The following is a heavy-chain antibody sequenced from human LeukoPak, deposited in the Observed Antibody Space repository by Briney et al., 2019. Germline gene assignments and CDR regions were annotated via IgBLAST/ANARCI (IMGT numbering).Heavy chain of an antibody. V-gene: IGHV3-9*01. D-gene: IGHD5-18*01. CDR2: FRWNSGSI. Sequence: GGSLRLSFGASGFTLEDSAMAWGRRAPGKGRGGVSGFRWNSGSIGDADCVKRRFPIPRDNANNSLYLQMNSLRADDTALYYCAKGRDSYGTRPHYFDYWGQGTLVTVSS. CDR1: GFTLEDSA. CDR3: AKGRDSYGTRPHYFDY. J-gene: IGHJ4*02.